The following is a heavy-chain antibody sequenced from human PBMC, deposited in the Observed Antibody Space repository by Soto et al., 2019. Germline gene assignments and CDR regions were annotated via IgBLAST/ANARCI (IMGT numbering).Heavy chain of an antibody. Sequence: EVQLLESGGGLVQPGGSLRLSCAASGFSFSSYAISWVRQAPGRGLEWVSAFRDTGDKTYYADSVKGRFTVSRDISQNTVYLQMNGLSPAETAIYYCAEGPDPGAFDIWGQGTMVTVSS. CDR1: GFSFSSYA. V-gene: IGHV3-23*01. J-gene: IGHJ3*02. D-gene: IGHD3-10*01. CDR3: AEGPDPGAFDI. CDR2: FRDTGDKT.